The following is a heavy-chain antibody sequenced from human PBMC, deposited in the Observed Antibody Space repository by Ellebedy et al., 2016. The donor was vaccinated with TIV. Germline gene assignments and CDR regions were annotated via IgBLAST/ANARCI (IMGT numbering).Heavy chain of an antibody. Sequence: MPSETLSLTCTVSGGSISSGDYYWSWIRQPPGKGLEWIGYIYSSGSTNYNPSLKSRVTISVDTSKNQFSLKLSSVTAADTAVYYCAREVTRGMDVWGQGTTVTVSS. CDR3: AREVTRGMDV. V-gene: IGHV4-30-4*01. CDR2: IYSSGST. J-gene: IGHJ6*02. CDR1: GGSISSGDYY. D-gene: IGHD4-11*01.